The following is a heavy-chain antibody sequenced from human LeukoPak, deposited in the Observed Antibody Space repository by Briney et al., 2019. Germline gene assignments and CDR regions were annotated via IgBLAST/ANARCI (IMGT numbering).Heavy chain of an antibody. CDR2: IYYSGST. J-gene: IGHJ4*02. D-gene: IGHD6-19*01. V-gene: IGHV4-39*01. CDR3: ARQVVAVAGTGYFDY. Sequence: SETLSLTCTVSGGSIRSSSYYWGWIRQPPGKGLEWIGSIYYSGSTYYNASLKSRGTMSVDTSKNQFSLKLNSVTAADTAVYFCARQVVAVAGTGYFDYWGQGTLVTVSS. CDR1: GGSIRSSSYY.